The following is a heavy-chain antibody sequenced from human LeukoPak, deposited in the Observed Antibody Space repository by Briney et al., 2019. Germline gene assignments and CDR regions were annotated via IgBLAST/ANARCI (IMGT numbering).Heavy chain of an antibody. V-gene: IGHV3-9*01. D-gene: IGHD4-23*01. CDR1: GFTFSRYG. Sequence: GGSLRLSCAASGFTFSRYGLHWVRRAPGKGLEWVSGISWNSGSIGYADSVKGRSTISRDNAKNSLYLQMNSLRAEDTALYYCAKSLYGGKPYYFDYWGQGTLVTVSS. J-gene: IGHJ4*02. CDR2: ISWNSGSI. CDR3: AKSLYGGKPYYFDY.